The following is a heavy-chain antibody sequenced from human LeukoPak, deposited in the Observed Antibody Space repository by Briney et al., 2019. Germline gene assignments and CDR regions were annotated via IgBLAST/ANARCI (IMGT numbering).Heavy chain of an antibody. CDR3: ARMGYDSSGYYYLVFDY. CDR1: GGSVSSSSYY. D-gene: IGHD3-22*01. Sequence: SETLSLTCTVSGGSVSSSSYYWSWIRQPPGKGLEWIGEINHSGSTYYNPSLKSRVTISVDTSKNQFSLKLSSVTAADTAVYYCARMGYDSSGYYYLVFDYWGQGTLVTVSS. J-gene: IGHJ4*02. V-gene: IGHV4-39*01. CDR2: INHSGST.